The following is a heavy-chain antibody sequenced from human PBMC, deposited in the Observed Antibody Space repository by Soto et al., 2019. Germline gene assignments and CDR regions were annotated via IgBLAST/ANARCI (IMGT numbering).Heavy chain of an antibody. Sequence: EVQLVESGGGLVQPGGSLRLSCAASGFTFTSYDMNWVRQAPGKGLEWLSYISSSGDNIYYADSLKGRFTVSRDNAENSLLLQMNSLRAEDTAVYYCVRGTIVGATITYWGQGTLVTVSS. CDR2: ISSSGDNI. V-gene: IGHV3-48*03. D-gene: IGHD1-26*01. J-gene: IGHJ4*02. CDR3: VRGTIVGATITY. CDR1: GFTFTSYD.